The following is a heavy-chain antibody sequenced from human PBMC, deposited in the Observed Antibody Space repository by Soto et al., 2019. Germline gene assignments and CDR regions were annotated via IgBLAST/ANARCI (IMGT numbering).Heavy chain of an antibody. CDR2: IIPIFGTA. Sequence: ASLKVSCKASGGTFSSYAISWVRQAPGQGLEWMGGIIPIFGTANYAQKFQGRVTITADESTSTAYMELNSLRVEDTAVYYCAKGDSAWNDCIDYWGQGTLVNVS. V-gene: IGHV1-69*13. CDR1: GGTFSSYA. D-gene: IGHD1-1*01. J-gene: IGHJ4*02. CDR3: AKGDSAWNDCIDY.